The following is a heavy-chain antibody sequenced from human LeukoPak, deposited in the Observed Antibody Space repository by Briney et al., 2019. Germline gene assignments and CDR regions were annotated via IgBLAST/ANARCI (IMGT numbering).Heavy chain of an antibody. J-gene: IGHJ4*02. Sequence: PGGSLRLSCVASGFSFSNYAINWVRQAPGKGLEWVSAISGSGSTIFYADSVKGRFAISRDNPRNTLYLQMTSLRAEDTAVYYCAKTYVDATFFDSGGQGTRVTVSS. CDR1: GFSFSNYA. CDR2: ISGSGSTI. CDR3: AKTYVDATFFDS. D-gene: IGHD2-8*01. V-gene: IGHV3-23*01.